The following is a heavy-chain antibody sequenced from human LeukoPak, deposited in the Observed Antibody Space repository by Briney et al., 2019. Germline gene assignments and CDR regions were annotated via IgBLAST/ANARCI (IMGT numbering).Heavy chain of an antibody. CDR2: IYYSGST. V-gene: IGHV4-59*08. D-gene: IGHD3-3*01. CDR3: ARRVWFDP. Sequence: SETLSLTCTVSGGSISSYYWSWIRQPPGKGLEWIGYIYYSGSTNYNPSLKSRVTISVDTSKNQFSLKLSSVTAADTAAYYCARRVWFDPWGQGTLVTVSS. J-gene: IGHJ5*02. CDR1: GGSISSYY.